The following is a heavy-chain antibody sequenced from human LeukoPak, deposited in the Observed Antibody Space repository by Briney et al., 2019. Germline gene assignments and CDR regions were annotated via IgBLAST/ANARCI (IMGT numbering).Heavy chain of an antibody. V-gene: IGHV4-4*02. Sequence: SETLSLTCAVSGGSISSSNWWSWVRQPPGKGLEWIGEIYHSGSTNYNPSLKSRVTISVDKSKNQFSLKLSSVTAADTAVYYCARGAAGYSGYLTFDYWGQGTLVTVSS. CDR1: GGSISSSNW. J-gene: IGHJ4*02. D-gene: IGHD5-12*01. CDR3: ARGAAGYSGYLTFDY. CDR2: IYHSGST.